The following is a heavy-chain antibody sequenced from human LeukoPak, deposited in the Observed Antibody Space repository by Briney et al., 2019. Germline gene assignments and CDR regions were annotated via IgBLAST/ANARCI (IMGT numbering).Heavy chain of an antibody. V-gene: IGHV3-66*01. Sequence: GGSLRLSCAASGFTVSSNYMSWVRQAPGKGLEWVSILYSGGSPYYAESVKGRFTISRDNSKNTLFLQMNSLGAEDTAMYYCARVVLGVVGTTYDAFDIWGQGTMVTVSS. D-gene: IGHD1-26*01. J-gene: IGHJ3*02. CDR2: LYSGGSP. CDR1: GFTVSSNY. CDR3: ARVVLGVVGTTYDAFDI.